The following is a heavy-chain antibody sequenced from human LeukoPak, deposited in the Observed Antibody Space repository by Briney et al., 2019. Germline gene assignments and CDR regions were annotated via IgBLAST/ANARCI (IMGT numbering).Heavy chain of an antibody. V-gene: IGHV4-61*02. Sequence: PSETLSLTCTVSGGSISSGSYYWSWIRQPAGKGLEWIGRIYTSGSTNYNPSLKSRVTISVDTSKNQFSLKLSSVTAADTAVYYCRGSGSPSYYYYYMDVWGKGTTVTVSS. J-gene: IGHJ6*03. CDR2: IYTSGST. D-gene: IGHD3-10*01. CDR3: RGSGSPSYYYYYMDV. CDR1: GGSISSGSYY.